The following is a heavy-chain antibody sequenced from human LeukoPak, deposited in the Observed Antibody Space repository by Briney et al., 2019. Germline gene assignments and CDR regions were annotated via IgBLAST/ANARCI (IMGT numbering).Heavy chain of an antibody. CDR3: ARRRGGSPRRNWLDP. V-gene: IGHV1-8*01. J-gene: IGHJ5*02. CDR2: MNPNSGNT. CDR1: GYTFTSYD. Sequence: ASVKVSCKASGYTFTSYDINWVRQATGEGLEWMGWMNPNSGNTGYAQKFQGRVTMTRNTSISTAYMELSSLRSEDTAVYYCARRRGGSPRRNWLDPWGQGTLVTVSS. D-gene: IGHD3-16*01.